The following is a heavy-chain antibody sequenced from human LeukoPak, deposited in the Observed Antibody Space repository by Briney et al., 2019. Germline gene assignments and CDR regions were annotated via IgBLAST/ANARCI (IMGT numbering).Heavy chain of an antibody. V-gene: IGHV1-69*05. J-gene: IGHJ4*02. CDR3: ARGDFWSGYYDY. CDR2: IIPIFGTA. Sequence: SVKVSCKASGGTFSSYAISWVRQAPGQGLEWMGGIIPIFGTANYAQNFQGRVTITTDESTSTDYMQLSSPRSEDTAEYYCARGDFWSGYYDYWGQGTLVTVSS. D-gene: IGHD3-3*01. CDR1: GGTFSSYA.